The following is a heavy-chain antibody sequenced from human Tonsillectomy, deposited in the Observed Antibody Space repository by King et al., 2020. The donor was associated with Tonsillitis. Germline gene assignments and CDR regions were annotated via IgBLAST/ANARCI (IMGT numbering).Heavy chain of an antibody. D-gene: IGHD6-19*01. CDR1: GFTFSNAW. CDR3: TTSSGWYGGFDY. CDR2: IKSKTDGGTT. Sequence: VQLVESGGGLVKPGGSLRLSCAASGFTFSNAWMSWVRQALGKGLEWVGRIKSKTDGGTTDYAAPVKGRFTISRDDSKNTLYLQMNSLKTEDTAVYYCTTSSGWYGGFDYWGQGTLVTVSS. J-gene: IGHJ4*02. V-gene: IGHV3-15*01.